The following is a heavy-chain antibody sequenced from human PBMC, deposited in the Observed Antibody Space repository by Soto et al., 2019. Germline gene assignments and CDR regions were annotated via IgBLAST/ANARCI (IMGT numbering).Heavy chain of an antibody. Sequence: EVQLLESGGGLVQPGGSLRLSCAASGFTFSSYAMICIRQVPGKGLEWVSGLYGSGRGIHYADSVKGRFTISRDNSAYAVYLQMNNLRVDDTAVYYCAKDAVAGDGVWLAHAWGRGTAVTVSS. D-gene: IGHD4-17*01. CDR3: AKDAVAGDGVWLAHA. CDR1: GFTFSSYA. CDR2: LYGSGRGI. J-gene: IGHJ5*02. V-gene: IGHV3-23*01.